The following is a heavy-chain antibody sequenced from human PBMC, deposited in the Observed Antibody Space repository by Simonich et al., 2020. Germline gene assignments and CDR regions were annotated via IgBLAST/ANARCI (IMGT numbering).Heavy chain of an antibody. Sequence: QVQLVESGGGVVQPGRSLRLSCAASGFTFSSYGMHWVRQAPGKGLEGVAVRSYDGSNKYYADSVKGRFTISRDNSKNTLDLQMNSLRAEDTAVYYCARGAGVRGYFDLWGRGTLVTVSS. D-gene: IGHD3-10*01. CDR2: RSYDGSNK. CDR1: GFTFSSYG. V-gene: IGHV3-30*06. J-gene: IGHJ2*01. CDR3: ARGAGVRGYFDL.